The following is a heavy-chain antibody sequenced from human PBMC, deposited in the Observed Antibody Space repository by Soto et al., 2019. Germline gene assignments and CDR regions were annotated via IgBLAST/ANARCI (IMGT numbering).Heavy chain of an antibody. CDR3: ASLLFYYDSLFQH. D-gene: IGHD3-22*01. V-gene: IGHV3-48*02. Sequence: PGGSLRLSCAASGFTFSSYSMNWVRQAPGKGLEWVSYISSSSSTIYYADSVKGRFTISRDNAKNSLYLQMNSLRDEDTAVYYCASLLFYYDSLFQHWGQGTLVTVSS. CDR2: ISSSSSTI. CDR1: GFTFSSYS. J-gene: IGHJ1*01.